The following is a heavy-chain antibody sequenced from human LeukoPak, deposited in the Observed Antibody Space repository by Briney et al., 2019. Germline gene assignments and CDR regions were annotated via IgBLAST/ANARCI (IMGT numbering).Heavy chain of an antibody. CDR2: ISGTSSYI. CDR1: GFTFSSHS. CDR3: AKDTSGFFDY. J-gene: IGHJ4*02. Sequence: GGSLRLSCAASGFTFSSHSMNWVRQAPGKGLEWVSSISGTSSYIYYADSVKGRFTISRDNSKNTLYLQMNGLRAEDTAVYYCAKDTSGFFDYWGQGTLVTVSS. D-gene: IGHD3-3*01. V-gene: IGHV3-21*04.